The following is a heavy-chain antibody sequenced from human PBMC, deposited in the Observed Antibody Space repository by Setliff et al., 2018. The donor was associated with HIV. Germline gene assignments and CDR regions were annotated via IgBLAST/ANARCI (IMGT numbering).Heavy chain of an antibody. Sequence: SETLSLTCAVYEDSFSGYYWTWIRQTPGKGLEWIGEINHSGTTNYNPSLKSRISLSVDTSKNQFSLRLDSVTAADTSLYYCARVRSSRWFRLSIDYWGQGSQVTVSS. D-gene: IGHD6-13*01. CDR2: INHSGTT. CDR1: EDSFSGYY. V-gene: IGHV4-34*01. CDR3: ARVRSSRWFRLSIDY. J-gene: IGHJ4*02.